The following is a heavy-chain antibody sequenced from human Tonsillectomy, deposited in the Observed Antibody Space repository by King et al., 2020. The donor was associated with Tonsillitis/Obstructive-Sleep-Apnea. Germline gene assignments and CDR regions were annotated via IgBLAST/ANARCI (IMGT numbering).Heavy chain of an antibody. CDR2: INAGNGNT. V-gene: IGHV1-3*01. CDR1: GYTFTSYA. Sequence: QLVQSGAEVKKPGASVKVSCKASGYTFTSYAMLWVRQAPGQRLEWMGWINAGNGNTKYSQKFQGRVTITRDTSASTAYMKLSSLRSEDTAVYYCARGAPCSGGSCYDVEGYWGQGTLVTVSS. D-gene: IGHD2-15*01. CDR3: ARGAPCSGGSCYDVEGY. J-gene: IGHJ4*02.